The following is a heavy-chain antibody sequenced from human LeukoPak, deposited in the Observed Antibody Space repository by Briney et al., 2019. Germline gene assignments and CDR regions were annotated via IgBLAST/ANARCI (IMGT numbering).Heavy chain of an antibody. V-gene: IGHV4-61*05. CDR1: GGSISSSSYY. CDR3: ARDLMITFGGVIVSYACDI. D-gene: IGHD3-16*02. Sequence: PSETLSLTCTVSGGSISSSSYYWGWIRQPPGKGLEWIGYIYYSGSTNYNPSLKSRVTISVDTSKNQFSLRLSSVTAADTAVYYCARDLMITFGGVIVSYACDIWGQGTMVTVSS. CDR2: IYYSGST. J-gene: IGHJ3*02.